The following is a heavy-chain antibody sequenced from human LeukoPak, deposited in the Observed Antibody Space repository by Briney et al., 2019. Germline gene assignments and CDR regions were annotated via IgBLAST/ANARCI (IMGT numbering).Heavy chain of an antibody. CDR2: INHSGST. CDR1: GGSFSGYY. V-gene: IGHV4-34*01. J-gene: IGHJ4*02. Sequence: SETLSLTCAVYGGSFSGYYWSWIRQPPGKGLEWIGEINHSGSTNYNPSLKSRVTTSVDTSKNQFSLKLSSVTAADTAVYYCARAAYYDSSGYLDYWGQGTLVTVSS. CDR3: ARAAYYDSSGYLDY. D-gene: IGHD3-22*01.